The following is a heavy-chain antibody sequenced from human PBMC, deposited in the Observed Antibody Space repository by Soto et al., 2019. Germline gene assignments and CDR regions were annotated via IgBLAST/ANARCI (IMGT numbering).Heavy chain of an antibody. J-gene: IGHJ4*02. Sequence: WASVKVSCKVSGYTLTELSMHWVRQAPGKGLEWLGGFDPEDGETIYAQKFQGRVTMTEDTSTDTAYMELSSLRSEDTAVYYCATDQLPRDYYDSSGIGIFDYWGQGTLVTVSS. CDR3: ATDQLPRDYYDSSGIGIFDY. V-gene: IGHV1-24*01. CDR1: GYTLTELS. CDR2: FDPEDGET. D-gene: IGHD3-22*01.